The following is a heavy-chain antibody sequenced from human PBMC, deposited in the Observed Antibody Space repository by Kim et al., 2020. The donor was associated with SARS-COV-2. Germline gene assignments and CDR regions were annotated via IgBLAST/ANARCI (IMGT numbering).Heavy chain of an antibody. CDR3: ARDDYVWGSYRYGSSNWFET. D-gene: IGHD3-16*02. CDR2: ISSIGSTI. J-gene: IGHJ5*01. CDR1: GFTFSSYG. V-gene: IGHV3-48*03. Sequence: GGSLRLSCAASGFTFSSYGMNWVRQAPGKGLEWVSYISSIGSTIDYADSVKGRFTISRDNAKNSLYLQMNSPRAEDTAVYYCARDDYVWGSYRYGSSNWFETCGHGTLVTVSS.